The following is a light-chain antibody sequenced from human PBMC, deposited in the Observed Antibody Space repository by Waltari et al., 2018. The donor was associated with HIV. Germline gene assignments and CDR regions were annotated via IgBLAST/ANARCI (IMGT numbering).Light chain of an antibody. CDR2: NTD. V-gene: IGLV8-61*01. J-gene: IGLJ3*02. CDR3: ALYMGSGVWV. CDR1: PGSVPTTTY. Sequence: TVVTQEPSFPVSPGAKVTLTCGFRPGSVPTTTYPRWYHPTPGHAPRTLIYNTDTRSSGVPDLFSGSIVGDKAVLTITGAQADDECDYYCALYMGSGVWVFGGGTTLTVL.